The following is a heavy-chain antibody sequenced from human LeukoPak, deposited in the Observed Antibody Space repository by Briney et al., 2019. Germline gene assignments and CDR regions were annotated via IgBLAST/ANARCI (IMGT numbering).Heavy chain of an antibody. Sequence: PGGSLRLSCAVSGFTFSNAWMSCVRQAPGEGLEWVGRIKSKTDGGTTDYAAPVKHSFTISRDDSKNTQYLQMNSLKTEDTAVYYCTTDLPYDSSGYQPWGQKTLVTVST. CDR1: GFTFSNAW. D-gene: IGHD3-22*01. CDR2: IKSKTDGGTT. J-gene: IGHJ5*02. V-gene: IGHV3-15*01. CDR3: TTDLPYDSSGYQP.